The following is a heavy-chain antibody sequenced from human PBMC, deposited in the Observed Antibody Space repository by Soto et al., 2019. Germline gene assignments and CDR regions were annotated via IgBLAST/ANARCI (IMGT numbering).Heavy chain of an antibody. CDR2: INPNSGGT. CDR3: ARDGGYDYESSGYDY. Sequence: QVQLVQSGAEVKKPGASVKVSCKASGYTFTGYYMHWVRQAPGQGLEWVGWINPNSGGTNYAQKFQGRVTMTRDTSISTAYMELSRLRSDDTAVYYCARDGGYDYESSGYDYWGQGTLLTVSS. V-gene: IGHV1-2*02. CDR1: GYTFTGYY. J-gene: IGHJ4*02. D-gene: IGHD3-22*01.